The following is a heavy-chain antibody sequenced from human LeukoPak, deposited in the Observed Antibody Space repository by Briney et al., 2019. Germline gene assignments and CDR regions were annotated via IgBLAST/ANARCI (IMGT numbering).Heavy chain of an antibody. Sequence: PSETLSLTCTVSGGSISGYYWSWLRQPPGMGLEWIGYIYASGSTNYNPSLKSRVAISVDRSKNQLSLKLSSVTDVDTAVYYCARKPRRDREFDYWGQGTLVTVSS. V-gene: IGHV4-4*09. CDR1: GGSISGYY. CDR3: ARKPRRDREFDY. D-gene: IGHD5-24*01. CDR2: IYASGST. J-gene: IGHJ4*02.